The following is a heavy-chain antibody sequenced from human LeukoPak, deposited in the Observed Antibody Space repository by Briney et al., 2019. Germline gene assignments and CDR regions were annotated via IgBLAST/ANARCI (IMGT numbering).Heavy chain of an antibody. CDR3: ARDRIKSGSYYFDY. V-gene: IGHV3-48*01. Sequence: GGSLRLSCAASAFTFSDYSMNWVRQAPGKGLEWVSYISGRSSTIYYAVYVKRRFTISRDNAKNSMYLQMNSLRAEDTAVYYCARDRIKSGSYYFDYWGQGTLVTVSS. CDR1: AFTFSDYS. D-gene: IGHD1-26*01. CDR2: ISGRSSTI. J-gene: IGHJ4*02.